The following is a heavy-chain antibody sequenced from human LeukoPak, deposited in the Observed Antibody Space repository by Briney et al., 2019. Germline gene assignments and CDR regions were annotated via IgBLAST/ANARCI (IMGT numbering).Heavy chain of an antibody. D-gene: IGHD1-20*01. CDR1: GGSISSYY. J-gene: IGHJ5*02. Sequence: SETLSLTCTVSGGSISSYYWSWIRQPPGKGPEWIGYIYYSGSTNYNPSLKSRVTISVDTSKNQFSLKLSSVTAADTAVYYCARVITGTSFRFDPWGQGTLVTVSS. CDR2: IYYSGST. CDR3: ARVITGTSFRFDP. V-gene: IGHV4-59*12.